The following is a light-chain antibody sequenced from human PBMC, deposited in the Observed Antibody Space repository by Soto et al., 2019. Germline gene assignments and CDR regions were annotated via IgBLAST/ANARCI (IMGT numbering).Light chain of an antibody. J-gene: IGLJ3*02. V-gene: IGLV1-40*01. CDR1: SSNIGAGYD. CDR2: GNS. Sequence: QSVLTQPPSVSGAPGQRVTISCPGSSSNIGAGYDVHWYQQLPGTAPKLLIYGNSNRPSGVPDRFSGSKSGTSASLAITRLQAEDEADYYCQSYDSSLSGWVFGGGTKLTVL. CDR3: QSYDSSLSGWV.